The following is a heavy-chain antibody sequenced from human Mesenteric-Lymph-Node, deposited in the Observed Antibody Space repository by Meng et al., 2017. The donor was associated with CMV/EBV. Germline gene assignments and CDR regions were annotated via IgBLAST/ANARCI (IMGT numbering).Heavy chain of an antibody. J-gene: IGHJ4*02. CDR2: ITPNSGGT. Sequence: ASVKVSCKASGYTFTAHYIHWVRQAPGQGLEWMGWITPNSGGTNYAQRFQGRVTMTRDTSTSTVYMDLSSLRPEDTAVYYCARDPYGSGSSALDYWGQGTLVTVSS. V-gene: IGHV1-2*02. CDR1: GYTFTAHY. D-gene: IGHD3-10*01. CDR3: ARDPYGSGSSALDY.